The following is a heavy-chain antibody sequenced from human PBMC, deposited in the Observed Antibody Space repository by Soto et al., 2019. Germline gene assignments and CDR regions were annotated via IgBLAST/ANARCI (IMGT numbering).Heavy chain of an antibody. V-gene: IGHV4-30-4*01. J-gene: IGHJ4*02. D-gene: IGHD3-3*01. CDR1: GGSISSGDYY. CDR2: IYYSGST. Sequence: KTSETLSLTCTVSGGSISSGDYYWSWIRQPPGKGLERIGYIYYSGSTYYNPSLKSRVTISVDTSKNQFSLKLSSVTAADTAVYYCARTYYDFWSGPNIRGPYFDYWGQGTLVTVSS. CDR3: ARTYYDFWSGPNIRGPYFDY.